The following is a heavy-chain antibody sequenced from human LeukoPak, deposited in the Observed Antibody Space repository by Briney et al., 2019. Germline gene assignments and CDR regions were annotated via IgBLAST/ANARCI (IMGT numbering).Heavy chain of an antibody. D-gene: IGHD1-26*01. CDR1: GFTFRNYN. V-gene: IGHV3-21*01. Sequence: KSGGSLRLSCAAFGFTFRNYNMNWVRQAPGKGLEWVSSISSSSSYIYYADSVKGRFTISRDDAKNSLYLQMNSLRAEDTAVYYCARDSRVGAPDYWGQGTLVTVSS. J-gene: IGHJ4*02. CDR2: ISSSSSYI. CDR3: ARDSRVGAPDY.